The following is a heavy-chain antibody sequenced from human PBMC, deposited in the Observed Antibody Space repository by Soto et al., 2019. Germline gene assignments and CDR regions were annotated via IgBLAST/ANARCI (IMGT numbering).Heavy chain of an antibody. CDR3: TSTGYSSGWDRHDAFDI. CDR2: IRSKAYGGTT. CDR1: GFTFGDYA. J-gene: IGHJ3*02. D-gene: IGHD6-19*01. V-gene: IGHV3-49*03. Sequence: EVQLVESGGGLVQPGRSLRLSCTASGFTFGDYAMSWFRQAPGKGLEWVGFIRSKAYGGTTEYAASVKGRFTISSDDSKSIAYLQMNRLKTEDTAVYYCTSTGYSSGWDRHDAFDIWGQGTMVTVSS.